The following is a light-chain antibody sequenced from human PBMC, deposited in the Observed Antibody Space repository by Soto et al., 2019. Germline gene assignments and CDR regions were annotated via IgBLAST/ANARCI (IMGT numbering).Light chain of an antibody. CDR3: QQYCSSLT. CDR2: GAS. CDR1: QSVSSSY. V-gene: IGKV3-20*01. Sequence: IVLTQAPDPLSLSPGDIATLSCRASQSVSSSYLAWYQQKPGQSPSLLIYGASSRATGIPDRFSGSGSGTDFTLTIGRLEPEYFAVYYCQQYCSSLTLDGGTKV. J-gene: IGKJ4*01.